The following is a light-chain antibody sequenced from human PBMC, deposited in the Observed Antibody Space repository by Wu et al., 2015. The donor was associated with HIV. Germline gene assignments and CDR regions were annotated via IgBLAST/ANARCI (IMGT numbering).Light chain of an antibody. J-gene: IGKJ1*01. V-gene: IGKV3-15*01. CDR1: QTIDNN. Sequence: EVVMTQSPATLSVSPGEGATLSCRASQTIDNNLAWYHQKPGQAPRLLIYDASNRASGVPDSFSGSGSGTEFTLNISSLRSEDFATYYCQQSYNTPWTFGQGTKVEIK. CDR2: DAS. CDR3: QQSYNTPWT.